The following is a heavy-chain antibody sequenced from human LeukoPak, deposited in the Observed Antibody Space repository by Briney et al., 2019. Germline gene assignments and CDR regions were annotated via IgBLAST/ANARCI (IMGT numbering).Heavy chain of an antibody. J-gene: IGHJ6*02. Sequence: SVKVSCKASGGIFSSYAISWVRQAPGQGLEWMGRIIPILGIANYAQKFQGRVTITADKSTSTAYMELSSLRSEDTAVYYCARVGRTVAGHYYYYGMDVWGQGTTVTVSS. CDR2: IIPILGIA. D-gene: IGHD6-19*01. CDR3: ARVGRTVAGHYYYYGMDV. CDR1: GGIFSSYA. V-gene: IGHV1-69*04.